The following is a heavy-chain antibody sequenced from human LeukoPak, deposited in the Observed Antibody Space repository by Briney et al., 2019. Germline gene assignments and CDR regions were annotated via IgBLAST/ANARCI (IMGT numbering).Heavy chain of an antibody. Sequence: GGSLRLSCEASGFTFRTYGMTWVRQAPGKGLEWISILYSGSDTYYSDSVRGRFTISRDDSKNTLSLQMNSLRAEDTAVYYCARVGDHFHWYLDLWGRGTLVSVSS. V-gene: IGHV3-53*01. CDR3: ARVGDHFHWYLDL. CDR2: LYSGSDT. D-gene: IGHD3-3*02. CDR1: GFTFRTYG. J-gene: IGHJ2*01.